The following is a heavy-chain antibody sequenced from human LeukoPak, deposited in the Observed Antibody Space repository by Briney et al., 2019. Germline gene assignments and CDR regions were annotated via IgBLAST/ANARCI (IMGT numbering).Heavy chain of an antibody. V-gene: IGHV3-30*02. CDR3: AKDRWPSYWYFDL. CDR1: GFTFSSYG. J-gene: IGHJ2*01. CDR2: IRYDGSNK. D-gene: IGHD2-15*01. Sequence: PGGSLRLSCAASGFTFSSYGMHWVRQAPGKGLEWVAFIRYDGSNKYYADSVKGRFTISRDNSKNTLYLQMNSLRPEDTALYYCAKDRWPSYWYFDLWGRGTLVTVSS.